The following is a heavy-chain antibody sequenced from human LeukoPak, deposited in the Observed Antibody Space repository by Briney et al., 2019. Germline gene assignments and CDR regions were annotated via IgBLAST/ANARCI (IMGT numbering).Heavy chain of an antibody. CDR2: ISWVGGRK. J-gene: IGHJ4*02. CDR3: AIDVGAAADPYRFDY. CDR1: GFTFDDYT. V-gene: IGHV3-43*01. D-gene: IGHD6-13*01. Sequence: GGSLRHSCAPSGFTFDDYTMHWVRQAPGRGLEWVSLISWVGGRKHYADSVKGRFTISRDNSKNSLFLQMNSLRSEDTALYYCAIDVGAAADPYRFDYWGQGTLVTVSS.